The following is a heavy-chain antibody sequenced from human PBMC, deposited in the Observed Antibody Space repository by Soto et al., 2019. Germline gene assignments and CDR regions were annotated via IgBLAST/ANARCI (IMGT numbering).Heavy chain of an antibody. D-gene: IGHD3-3*01. CDR3: AREKNDFWSGYYDY. CDR2: IIPKHGST. V-gene: IGHV1-69*10. J-gene: IGHJ4*02. CDR1: GGGNLRDYR. Sequence: SVKVSCKASGGGNLRDYRTTWVRRAPGQGLEWMGGIIPKHGSTNYTQNLQGRVTMTADTSTNTAYMELRSLRSDDTAVYYCAREKNDFWSGYYDYWGQGTLVTVSS.